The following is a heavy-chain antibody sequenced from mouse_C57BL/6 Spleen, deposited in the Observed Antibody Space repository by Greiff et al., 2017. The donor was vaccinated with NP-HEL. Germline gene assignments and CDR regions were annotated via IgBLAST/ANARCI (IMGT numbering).Heavy chain of an antibody. CDR1: GYTFTSYW. V-gene: IGHV1-64*01. Sequence: QVQLQQPGAELVKPGASVKLSCKASGYTFTSYWMHWVKQRPGQGLEWIGMIHPNSGSTNYNEKFKSKATLTVDKSSSTAYMQLSSLTSEDSAVYYCAKGLINTGDFDYWGEGTTLTVSS. CDR2: IHPNSGST. D-gene: IGHD1-1*01. J-gene: IGHJ2*01. CDR3: AKGLINTGDFDY.